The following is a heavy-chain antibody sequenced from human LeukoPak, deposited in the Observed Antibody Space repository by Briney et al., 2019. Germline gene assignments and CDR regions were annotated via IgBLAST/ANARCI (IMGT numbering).Heavy chain of an antibody. J-gene: IGHJ3*02. CDR1: GGTFSSYA. D-gene: IGHD3-16*02. CDR2: IIPIFGTA. V-gene: IGHV1-69*13. Sequence: SVKVSCKASGGTFSSYAISWVRQAPGQGLEWMGGIIPIFGTANYAQKFQGRVTITADESTSTAYMELSSLRSGDTAVYYCAVSRYDAFDIWGQGTMVTVSS. CDR3: AVSRYDAFDI.